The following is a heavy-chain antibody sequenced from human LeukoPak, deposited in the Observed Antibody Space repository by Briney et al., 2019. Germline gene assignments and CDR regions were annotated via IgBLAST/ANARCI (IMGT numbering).Heavy chain of an antibody. J-gene: IGHJ4*02. D-gene: IGHD2-21*02. Sequence: GESQKISCEGSGYSFSNYWIGWVRQMPGKGLEWMGIIYPGDYETRYSPSFQGLVTISVDKSISTAYLQWSSLKASDTAMYYCAIPPGYCGNDCSFDHWGQGTLVTVSP. CDR3: AIPPGYCGNDCSFDH. V-gene: IGHV5-51*01. CDR1: GYSFSNYW. CDR2: IYPGDYET.